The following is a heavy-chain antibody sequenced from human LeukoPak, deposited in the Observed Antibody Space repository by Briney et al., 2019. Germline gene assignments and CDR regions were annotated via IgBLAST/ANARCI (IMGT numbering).Heavy chain of an antibody. CDR3: ARGGPRAQGADSSGQYYFDY. V-gene: IGHV4-34*01. CDR1: GGSFGGYY. D-gene: IGHD3-22*01. CDR2: INHSGST. Sequence: SETLSLTCAVYGGSFGGYYWSWIRQPPGKGLEWIGEINHSGSTNYNPSLKSRVTISVDTSKNQFSLKLSSVTAADTAVYYCARGGPRAQGADSSGQYYFDYWGQGTLVTVSS. J-gene: IGHJ4*02.